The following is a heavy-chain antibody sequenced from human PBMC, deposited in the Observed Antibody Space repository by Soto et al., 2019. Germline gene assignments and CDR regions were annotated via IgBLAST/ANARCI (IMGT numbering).Heavy chain of an antibody. J-gene: IGHJ4*02. Sequence: QVQLQESGPGLVKPSETLSLTCTVSGGSVSSGRYYWSWIRQPPGKGLEWIGYVYYSGSTNYNRSPKSRFTSSVDTSKNQFSLKLSSVTAADAAVYDCARVPSSSWGSGFDYWGQGTLVTVSS. CDR2: VYYSGST. CDR3: ARVPSSSWGSGFDY. V-gene: IGHV4-61*01. D-gene: IGHD6-13*01. CDR1: GGSVSSGRYY.